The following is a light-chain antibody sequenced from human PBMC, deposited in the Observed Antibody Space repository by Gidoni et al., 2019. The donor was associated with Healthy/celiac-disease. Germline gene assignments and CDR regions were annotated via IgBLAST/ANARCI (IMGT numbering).Light chain of an antibody. CDR2: YDS. Sequence: SYVLTQQPSVSVAPGKTARITCGGNNIGSKSVHWYQQKPGQAPVLVIYYDSDRPSGIPERFSGSNSGNTATLTISRVEAGDEADYYCQVWDSSSDHYVVFGGGTKLTVL. J-gene: IGLJ2*01. CDR3: QVWDSSSDHYVV. CDR1: NIGSKS. V-gene: IGLV3-21*04.